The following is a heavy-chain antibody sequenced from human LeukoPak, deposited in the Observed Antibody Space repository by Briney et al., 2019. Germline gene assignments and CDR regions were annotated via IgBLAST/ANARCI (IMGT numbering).Heavy chain of an antibody. CDR2: IWYDGSNK. Sequence: GGALRLSCAPSGFTFSSYGMHWVRQAPGKGLEWVAVIWYDGSNKYYADSVKGRFTISRDNSKNTLYLQMNSLRAADTAVHYCARVGADIVVDYYYYYMDVWGKGTTVTVSS. J-gene: IGHJ6*03. V-gene: IGHV3-33*01. D-gene: IGHD2-2*01. CDR3: ARVGADIVVDYYYYYMDV. CDR1: GFTFSSYG.